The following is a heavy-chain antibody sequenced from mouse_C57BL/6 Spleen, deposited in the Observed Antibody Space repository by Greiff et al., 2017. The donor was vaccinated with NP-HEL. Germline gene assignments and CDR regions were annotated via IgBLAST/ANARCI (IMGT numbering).Heavy chain of an antibody. D-gene: IGHD1-2*01. V-gene: IGHV5-4*01. CDR3: ARVDTTARYFDY. CDR1: GFTFSSYA. CDR2: ISDGGSYT. Sequence: EVQVVESGGGLVKPGGSLKLSCAASGFTFSSYAMSWVRQTPEKRLEWVATISDGGSYTYYPDNVKGRFTISRDNAKNNLYLQMSHLKSEDTAMYYCARVDTTARYFDYWGQGTTLTVSS. J-gene: IGHJ2*01.